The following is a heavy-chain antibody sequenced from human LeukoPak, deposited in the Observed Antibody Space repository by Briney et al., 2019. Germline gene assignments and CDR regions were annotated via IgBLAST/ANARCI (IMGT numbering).Heavy chain of an antibody. CDR1: GGTFSSYA. CDR3: ARAGGYYDSSGYSLYY. Sequence: SVKVSCKASGGTFSSYAISWVRQAPGQGLEWKGGIIPIFGTANYAQKFQGRVTITADESTSTAYMELSSLRSEDTAVYYCARAGGYYDSSGYSLYYWGQGTLVTVSS. J-gene: IGHJ4*02. D-gene: IGHD3-22*01. CDR2: IIPIFGTA. V-gene: IGHV1-69*13.